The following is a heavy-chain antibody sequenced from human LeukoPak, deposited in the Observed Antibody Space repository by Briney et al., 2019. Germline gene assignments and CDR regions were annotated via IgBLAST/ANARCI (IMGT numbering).Heavy chain of an antibody. D-gene: IGHD4/OR15-4a*01. CDR1: GFTFTDYY. CDR2: IGPHSSAT. CDR3: AREANGLLSKDFNY. J-gene: IGHJ4*02. Sequence: ASMKVSCKSSGFTFTDYYIHWVRQAPGQGLEWMGYIGPHSSATSSPQEFQGSVTMTRDTSMSTAYMERTRLTSADTALYYCAREANGLLSKDFNYWGREPWSPSPQ. V-gene: IGHV1-2*02.